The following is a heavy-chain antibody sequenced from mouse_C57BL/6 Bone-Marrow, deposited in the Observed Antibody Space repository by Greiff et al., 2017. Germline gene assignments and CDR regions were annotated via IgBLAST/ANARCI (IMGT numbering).Heavy chain of an antibody. CDR1: GFTFTDYY. Sequence: EVQLMESGGGLVQPGGSLSLSCAASGFTFTDYYMSWVRQPPGKALEWLGFIRHKANGYTTEYSASVKGRFTISRDNSQSILYLQMNAVRAEDSATYNCARYGDYDAMDDWGQGTSVTVSS. V-gene: IGHV7-3*01. CDR3: ARYGDYDAMDD. J-gene: IGHJ4*01. CDR2: IRHKANGYTT.